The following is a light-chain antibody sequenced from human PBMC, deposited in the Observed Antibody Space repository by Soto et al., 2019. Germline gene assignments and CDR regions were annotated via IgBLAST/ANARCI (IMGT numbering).Light chain of an antibody. Sequence: QSVLTQPPSVSGAPGQRVTISCTGSSSNIGAGYDVHWYQQLPGTAPKLLIYGNSNRPSGVPDRFSGSKSGTSASLAITGPQAEDEAEYYYQSYDSSLSGWVFGGGTKLTVL. CDR2: GNS. CDR3: QSYDSSLSGWV. CDR1: SSNIGAGYD. J-gene: IGLJ3*02. V-gene: IGLV1-40*01.